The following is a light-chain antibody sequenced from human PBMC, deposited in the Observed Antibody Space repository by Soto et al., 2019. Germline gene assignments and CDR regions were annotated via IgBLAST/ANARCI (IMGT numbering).Light chain of an antibody. V-gene: IGLV2-23*01. CDR3: SSYVGSSTLL. CDR2: EGS. Sequence: QSALTQPASVSGSPGQSITISCTGTSSDVGNYNLVSWYQQHPGKAPKLMIYEGSKRPSGVSNRFSGSKSGNTASPTISGLQAEDEADYYCSSYVGSSTLLFGGGTKLTVL. J-gene: IGLJ2*01. CDR1: SSDVGNYNL.